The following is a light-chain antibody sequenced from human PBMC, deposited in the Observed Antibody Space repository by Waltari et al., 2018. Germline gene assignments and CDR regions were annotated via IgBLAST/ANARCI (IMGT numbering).Light chain of an antibody. V-gene: IGKV3-20*01. Sequence: EIVLTQSPGTLSLSPGERATLSCRASQSVSSTYLAWYQQKPGQAPRLLIYDASRRATGIPDRFSGSGSGTDFTLTISRLDPEDFGVYYCQQYGSSLPWTFGQGTKLEIK. CDR2: DAS. J-gene: IGKJ2*02. CDR1: QSVSSTY. CDR3: QQYGSSLPWT.